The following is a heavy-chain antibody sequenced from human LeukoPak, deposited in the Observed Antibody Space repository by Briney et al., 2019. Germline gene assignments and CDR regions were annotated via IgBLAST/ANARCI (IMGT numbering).Heavy chain of an antibody. CDR3: AREGSRSSFYFDY. Sequence: GGSLRLSCAASEFTFSDFHMNWIRQAPGKGLEWISHISNTGSTIYYADSVKGRFTISRDNAKNSLYLQVKSLRLEDRGVYYCAREGSRSSFYFDYWGQGTLVTVSS. CDR1: EFTFSDFH. D-gene: IGHD6-6*01. V-gene: IGHV3-11*04. CDR2: ISNTGSTI. J-gene: IGHJ4*02.